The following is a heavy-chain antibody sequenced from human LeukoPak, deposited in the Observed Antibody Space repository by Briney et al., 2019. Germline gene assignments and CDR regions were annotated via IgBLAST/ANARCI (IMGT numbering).Heavy chain of an antibody. V-gene: IGHV3-23*01. CDR3: AKVLMVRGATIDYFDY. J-gene: IGHJ4*02. CDR1: GFTFSSYA. D-gene: IGHD3-10*01. Sequence: PGGSLRLSCAASGFTFSSYAMSWVRQAPGKGLEWVSAISGSGGSTYYADSVKGRFTISRDNSKNTLYLQMNSLRAEDTAVYYCAKVLMVRGATIDYFDYWGQGALVTVSS. CDR2: ISGSGGST.